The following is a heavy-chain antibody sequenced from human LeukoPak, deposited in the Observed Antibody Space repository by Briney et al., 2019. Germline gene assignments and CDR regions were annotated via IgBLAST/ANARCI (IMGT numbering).Heavy chain of an antibody. CDR2: INHSGST. CDR1: GGSLSGYY. CDR3: ARGPFAARPPNYYMDV. D-gene: IGHD6-6*01. V-gene: IGHV4-34*01. Sequence: PSETLSLTCAVYGGSLSGYYWSWIRQPPGKGLEWIGEINHSGSTNDNPSLKSRVTISVDTSKSQFSLKLKSVIAAGTAVYYCARGPFAARPPNYYMDVWGKGTTVTVSS. J-gene: IGHJ6*03.